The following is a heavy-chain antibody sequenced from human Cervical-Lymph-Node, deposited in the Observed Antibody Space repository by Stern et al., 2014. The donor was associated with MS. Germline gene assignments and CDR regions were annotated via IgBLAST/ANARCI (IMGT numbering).Heavy chain of an antibody. D-gene: IGHD2-8*02. CDR1: GDSISSYTHY. CDR2: VYYSGAT. Sequence: QLQLQESGPGLVKPSETLSLTCAVSGDSISSYTHYWAWIRQPPGKGLEWIGSVYYSGATYYNPSLKIPVTKSVDTSKNPFPLGLNSVTAADTAVYYCAKHACTGAACPFDLWGQGTLVTVSS. J-gene: IGHJ4*02. CDR3: AKHACTGAACPFDL. V-gene: IGHV4-39*01.